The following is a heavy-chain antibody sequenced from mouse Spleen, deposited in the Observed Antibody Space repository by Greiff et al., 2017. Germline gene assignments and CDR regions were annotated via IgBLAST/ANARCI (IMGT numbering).Heavy chain of an antibody. Sequence: EVKLVESGGGLVQPGGSLKLSCAASGFTFSDYYMYWVRQTPEKRLEWVAYISNGGGSTYYPDTVKGRFTISRDNAKNTLYLQMSRLKSEDTAMYYCARPYYYGSSYDRVWFAYWGQGTLVTVSA. CDR3: ARPYYYGSSYDRVWFAY. J-gene: IGHJ3*01. V-gene: IGHV5-12*01. CDR2: ISNGGGST. CDR1: GFTFSDYY. D-gene: IGHD1-1*01.